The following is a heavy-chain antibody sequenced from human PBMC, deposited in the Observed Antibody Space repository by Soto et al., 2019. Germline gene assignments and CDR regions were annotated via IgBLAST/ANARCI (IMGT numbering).Heavy chain of an antibody. CDR1: GFTFRSYG. V-gene: IGHV3-30*18. CDR2: ISYDGSNK. J-gene: IGHJ4*02. D-gene: IGHD6-19*01. CDR3: AKDFPGYSSGWYVY. Sequence: WGSLRLSCAVSGFTFRSYGMHWVRQAPGKGLEWVAVISYDGSNKYYADSVKGRFTISRDNSKNTLYLQMNSLRAEDTAVYYCAKDFPGYSSGWYVYWGQGTLVTVSS.